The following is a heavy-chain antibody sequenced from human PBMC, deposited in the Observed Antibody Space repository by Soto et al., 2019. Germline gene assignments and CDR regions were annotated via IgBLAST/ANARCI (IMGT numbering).Heavy chain of an antibody. D-gene: IGHD6-19*01. CDR1: GFTLSSYA. Sequence: QVQLVESGGGVVQPGRSLRLSCAASGFTLSSYAMHWVRQAPGKGLEWVAVISYDGSNKYYADSVKGRFTISRDNSKNTLYLQMNSLRAEDTAVYYCAKARQGWYFAYWGQGTLVTVSS. CDR3: AKARQGWYFAY. V-gene: IGHV3-30*18. CDR2: ISYDGSNK. J-gene: IGHJ4*02.